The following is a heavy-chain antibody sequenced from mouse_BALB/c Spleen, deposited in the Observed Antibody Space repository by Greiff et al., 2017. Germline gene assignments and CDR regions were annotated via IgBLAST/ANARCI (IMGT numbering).Heavy chain of an antibody. V-gene: IGHV5-12-2*01. CDR3: ARHRTTAPAMDY. D-gene: IGHD1-2*01. J-gene: IGHJ4*01. CDR1: GFTFSSYT. Sequence: EVNLVESGGGLVQPGGSLKLSCAASGFTFSSYTMSWVRQTPEKRLEWVAYISNGGGSTYYPDTVKGRFTISRDNAKNTLYLQMSSLKSEDTAMYYCARHRTTAPAMDYWGQGTSVTVSS. CDR2: ISNGGGST.